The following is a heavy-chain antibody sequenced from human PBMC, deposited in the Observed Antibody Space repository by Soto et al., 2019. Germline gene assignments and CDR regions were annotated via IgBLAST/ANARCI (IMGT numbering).Heavy chain of an antibody. CDR3: AKDLGYWSGGSRYRNYNYQYGMDV. CDR2: INWNSGSI. D-gene: IGHD2-15*01. CDR1: GFSFEDYA. Sequence: PGGSLRLSCAASGFSFEDYAMHWVRQVPGKGLEWVSSINWNSGSIDYADSVKGRFTISRDNAKNSLFLQMNSLRAEDSALYYCAKDLGYWSGGSRYRNYNYQYGMDVWGQGTTVTVSS. V-gene: IGHV3-9*01. J-gene: IGHJ6*02.